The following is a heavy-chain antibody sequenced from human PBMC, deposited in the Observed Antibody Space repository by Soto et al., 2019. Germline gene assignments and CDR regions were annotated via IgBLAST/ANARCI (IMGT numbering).Heavy chain of an antibody. D-gene: IGHD3-16*01. CDR1: GYTFTGYY. Sequence: ASVKVSCKASGYTFTGYYMHWVRQAPGQGLEWMGWINPNSGGTNYAQKFQGWVTMTRDTSISTAYMELSSLRSDDTAVYYCARGMGLGVRGDYGGGIDAFDIWGEGTMV. CDR3: ARGMGLGVRGDYGGGIDAFDI. J-gene: IGHJ3*02. V-gene: IGHV1-2*04. CDR2: INPNSGGT.